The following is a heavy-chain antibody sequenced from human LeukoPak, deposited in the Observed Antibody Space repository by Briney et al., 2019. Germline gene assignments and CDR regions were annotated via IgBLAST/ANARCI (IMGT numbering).Heavy chain of an antibody. J-gene: IGHJ3*02. Sequence: GGSLRLSCAASAFTFSSYVFHWVRQAPGKGLEYVSAISSNGGRTYYANPVKGRFTISRDNSKNTLYLQMGRLRAEDMAVYYCARDFLVGATAFDIWGQGTMVTVSS. CDR2: ISSNGGRT. V-gene: IGHV3-64*01. CDR1: AFTFSSYV. D-gene: IGHD1-26*01. CDR3: ARDFLVGATAFDI.